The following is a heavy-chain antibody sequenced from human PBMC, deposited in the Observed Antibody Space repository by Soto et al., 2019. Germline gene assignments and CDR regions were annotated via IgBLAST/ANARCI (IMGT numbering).Heavy chain of an antibody. CDR3: ARLHCASPNCVPLDP. V-gene: IGHV4-39*01. CDR2: IYYSGTS. J-gene: IGHJ5*02. D-gene: IGHD2-2*01. CDR1: GGSIRDDTYY. Sequence: QLQLQESGPGLVKPSEILSLACTVSGGSIRDDTYYWGWIRQPPGKGLEWIGSIYYSGTSSYNPSLQSRVTMAVDTSKKQLSLRLTSVTAADTAVYYCARLHCASPNCVPLDPWGQGILVIVSS.